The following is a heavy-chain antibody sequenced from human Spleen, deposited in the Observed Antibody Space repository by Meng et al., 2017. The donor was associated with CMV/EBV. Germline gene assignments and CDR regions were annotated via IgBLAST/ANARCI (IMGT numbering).Heavy chain of an antibody. CDR1: GFTFSSYA. CDR3: GKDDSGTIDY. D-gene: IGHD1-1*01. CDR2: IRYDGSNK. Sequence: QVQLGGSGGGVVQPGRSLRLSCAASGFTFSSYAMHWVRQAPGKGLEWVAFIRYDGSNKYYADSVKGRFTISRDNSKNTLFLQMNSLKPEDTGIYYCGKDDSGTIDYWGQGTLVTVSS. V-gene: IGHV3-30*02. J-gene: IGHJ4*02.